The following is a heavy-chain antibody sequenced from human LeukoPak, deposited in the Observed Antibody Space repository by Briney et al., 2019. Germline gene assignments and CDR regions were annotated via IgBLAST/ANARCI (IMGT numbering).Heavy chain of an antibody. V-gene: IGHV1-2*02. D-gene: IGHD1-26*01. Sequence: ASVKVSCKASGYTFTGYYIHWVRQAPGQGFEWMGWIHPNSGATGYAQNFQGRVTMTRDTSISTAYMDLSRLRSDDTAVYYCAKYQGERPPYYYFDYWGQGTLVTVSS. CDR3: AKYQGERPPYYYFDY. CDR1: GYTFTGYY. CDR2: IHPNSGAT. J-gene: IGHJ4*02.